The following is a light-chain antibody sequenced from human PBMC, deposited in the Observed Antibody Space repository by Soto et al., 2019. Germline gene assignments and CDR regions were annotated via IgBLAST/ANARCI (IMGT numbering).Light chain of an antibody. Sequence: HSVLTQPASVSGSPGQSIAISCTGTSSDVGSYNLVSWYQQHPGKAPKLMIYEGTKRPSGVSNRFSGSKSGNTASLTISGLQAEDEADYYCCSSAGSSLYVFGSGTKVTVL. V-gene: IGLV2-23*01. CDR2: EGT. CDR1: SSDVGSYNL. J-gene: IGLJ1*01. CDR3: CSSAGSSLYV.